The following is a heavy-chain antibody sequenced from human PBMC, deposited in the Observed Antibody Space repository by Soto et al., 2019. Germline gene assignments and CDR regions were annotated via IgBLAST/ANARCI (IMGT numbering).Heavy chain of an antibody. V-gene: IGHV1-69*13. CDR2: IIPIFGTA. Sequence: ASVKVSCKASGGTFSSYAISCVRQAPGQGLEWMGGIIPIFGTANYAQKFQGRVTITADESTSTAYMGLSSLRSEDTAMYYCARDLASSGWYTWGQGTLVTVSS. D-gene: IGHD6-19*01. J-gene: IGHJ5*02. CDR1: GGTFSSYA. CDR3: ARDLASSGWYT.